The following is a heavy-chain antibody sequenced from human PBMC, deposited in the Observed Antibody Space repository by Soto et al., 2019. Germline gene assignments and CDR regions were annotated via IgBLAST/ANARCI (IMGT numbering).Heavy chain of an antibody. CDR2: ISYDGSNK. CDR3: AKDPDWLFLSPGSGYFDY. J-gene: IGHJ4*02. D-gene: IGHD3-9*01. CDR1: GFTFSSYG. V-gene: IGHV3-30*18. Sequence: ESGGGVVQPGRSLRLSCAASGFTFSSYGMHWVRQAPGKGLEWVAVISYDGSNKYYADSVKGRFTISRDNSKNTLYLQMNSLRAEDTAVYYCAKDPDWLFLSPGSGYFDYWGQGTLVTVSS.